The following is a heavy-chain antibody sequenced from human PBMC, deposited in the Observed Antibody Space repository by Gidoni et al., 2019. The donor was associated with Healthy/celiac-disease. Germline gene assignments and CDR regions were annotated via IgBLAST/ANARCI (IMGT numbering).Heavy chain of an antibody. D-gene: IGHD5-18*01. CDR2: ISYDGSNK. CDR3: ARSGVIQLWLSGYYYGMDV. V-gene: IGHV3-30-3*01. Sequence: QVQLVESGGGVVQPGRSLRLSCAASGFTFSSYAMHWVRQAPGKGLEWVAVISYDGSNKYYADSVKGRFTISRDNSKNTLYLQMNSLRAEDTAVYYCARSGVIQLWLSGYYYGMDVWGQGTTVTVSS. CDR1: GFTFSSYA. J-gene: IGHJ6*02.